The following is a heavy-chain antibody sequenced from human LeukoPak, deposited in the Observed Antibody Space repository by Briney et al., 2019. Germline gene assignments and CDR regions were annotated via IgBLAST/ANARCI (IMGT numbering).Heavy chain of an antibody. V-gene: IGHV3-23*01. J-gene: IGHJ6*03. CDR2: ISGSPGST. CDR1: GFTFSSYA. CDR3: ARSLRVRGVPDYMDV. Sequence: GGSLRLSCAASGFTFSSYAMSWVRQAPGKGLEWVSAISGSPGSTYYADSVKGRFTISRDNSKNTLYLQMNSLRADDTAVYYCARSLRVRGVPDYMDVWGKGTTVTISS. D-gene: IGHD3-10*01.